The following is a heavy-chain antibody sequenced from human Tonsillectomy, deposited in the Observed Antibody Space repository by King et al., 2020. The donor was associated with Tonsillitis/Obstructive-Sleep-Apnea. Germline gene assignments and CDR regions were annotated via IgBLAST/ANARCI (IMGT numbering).Heavy chain of an antibody. V-gene: IGHV4-31*03. Sequence: VQLQESGPGLVKPSQTLSLTCTVSGGSISSGGYYWSWIRQHPGKGLEWIGYIYYSGSTYYNPSLKSRVTISVDTSKNQFSLKLSSVTAADTAVYYCARGSDANKRDDYWGQGTLVTVSS. J-gene: IGHJ4*02. D-gene: IGHD1-26*01. CDR2: IYYSGST. CDR3: ARGSDANKRDDY. CDR1: GGSISSGGYY.